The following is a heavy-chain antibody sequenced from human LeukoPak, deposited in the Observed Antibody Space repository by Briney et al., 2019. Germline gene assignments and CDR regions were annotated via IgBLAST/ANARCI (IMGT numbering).Heavy chain of an antibody. CDR3: ARDQYYYDSSGYLFDY. CDR2: IYYSGSM. CDR1: GGSISSSSYY. J-gene: IGHJ4*02. Sequence: SETLSLTCTVSGGSISSSSYYWVWIRQPPGKGLEWIGSIYYSGSMYYNASLKSRVTISVDTSKNQFSLKLSSVTAADTAVYYCARDQYYYDSSGYLFDYWGQGTLVTVSS. D-gene: IGHD3-22*01. V-gene: IGHV4-39*07.